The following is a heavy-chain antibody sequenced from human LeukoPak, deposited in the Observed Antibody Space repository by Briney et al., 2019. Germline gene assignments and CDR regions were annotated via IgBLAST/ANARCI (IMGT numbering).Heavy chain of an antibody. V-gene: IGHV4-59*08. CDR3: ARSEGDGHPDDY. J-gene: IGHJ4*02. D-gene: IGHD5-24*01. Sequence: SETLSLTCTVSGGSISSYYWSWIRQPPGKGLEWIGYIYYSGSTNYNPSLKSRVTISVDTSKNQFSLKLSSVTAADTAVYYCARSEGDGHPDDYWGQGTLVTVSS. CDR2: IYYSGST. CDR1: GGSISSYY.